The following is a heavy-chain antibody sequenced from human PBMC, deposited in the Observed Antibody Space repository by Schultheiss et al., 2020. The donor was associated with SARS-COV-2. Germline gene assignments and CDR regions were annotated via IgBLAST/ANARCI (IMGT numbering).Heavy chain of an antibody. CDR3: ASGRTLLWFGELSGIWFDP. V-gene: IGHV4-34*01. J-gene: IGHJ5*02. D-gene: IGHD3-10*01. Sequence: SETLSLTCAVYGGSFSGYYWSWIRQPPGKGLEWIGEINHSGSTNYNPSLKSRVTISVDTSKNQFSLKLSSVTAADTAVYYCASGRTLLWFGELSGIWFDPWGQGTLVTVSS. CDR2: INHSGST. CDR1: GGSFSGYY.